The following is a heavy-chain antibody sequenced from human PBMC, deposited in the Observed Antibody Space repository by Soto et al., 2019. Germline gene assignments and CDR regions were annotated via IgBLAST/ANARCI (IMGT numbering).Heavy chain of an antibody. J-gene: IGHJ4*02. CDR1: GCSLSTYG. Sequence: GVPLRLSYVASGCSLSTYGMSCILQAPGKGLEWVSTISSGGSTYFADSVTGRFTISRDDSKNTLYLQMNSLRAEDTAVYYCAGAYDFGDPFDYWGQGTLVTVSS. D-gene: IGHD4-17*01. V-gene: IGHV3-66*01. CDR2: ISSGGST. CDR3: AGAYDFGDPFDY.